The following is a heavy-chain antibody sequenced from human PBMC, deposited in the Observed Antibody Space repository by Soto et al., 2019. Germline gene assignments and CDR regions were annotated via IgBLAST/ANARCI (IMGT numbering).Heavy chain of an antibody. CDR1: GGPFSGYY. J-gene: IGHJ4*02. CDR3: ARDPPFGGSTSAFDY. Sequence: SETLSLTCAVYGGPFSGYYWSWIRQPPGKGLEWIGEINHSGSTNYNPSLKSRVTISVDTSKNQFSLKLSSVTAADTAVYYCARDPPFGGSTSAFDYWGQGTLVTVSS. CDR2: INHSGST. D-gene: IGHD2-2*01. V-gene: IGHV4-34*01.